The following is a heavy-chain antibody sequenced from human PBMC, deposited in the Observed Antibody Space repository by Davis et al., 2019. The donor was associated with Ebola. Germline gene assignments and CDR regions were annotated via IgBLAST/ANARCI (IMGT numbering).Heavy chain of an antibody. CDR2: MNPNSGNT. Sequence: ASVKVSCKASGYTFTSYDINWVRQATGQGLEWMGWMNPNSGNTGYAQKFQGRVTMTRNTSISTAYMELSSLRSEDTAVYYCVREGSGWYVDNWFDPWGQGILVTVSS. J-gene: IGHJ5*02. CDR1: GYTFTSYD. D-gene: IGHD6-19*01. CDR3: VREGSGWYVDNWFDP. V-gene: IGHV1-8*01.